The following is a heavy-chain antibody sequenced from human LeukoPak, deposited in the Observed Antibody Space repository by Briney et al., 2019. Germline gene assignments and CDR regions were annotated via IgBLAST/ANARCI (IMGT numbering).Heavy chain of an antibody. J-gene: IGHJ4*02. CDR3: ARGKQLVRGYFDY. CDR2: IYYSGST. Sequence: SETLSLTCTVSGGSISSYYWSWIRQPPGKGLEWIGYIYYSGSTNYNPSLKSRVTISVDTSKNQFSLKLSSVTAADTAVYYCARGKQLVRGYFDYWGQGTLVTVSS. CDR1: GGSISSYY. D-gene: IGHD6-6*01. V-gene: IGHV4-59*12.